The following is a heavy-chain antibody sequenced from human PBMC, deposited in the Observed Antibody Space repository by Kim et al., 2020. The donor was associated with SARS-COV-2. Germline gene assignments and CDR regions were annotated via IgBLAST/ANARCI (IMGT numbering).Heavy chain of an antibody. J-gene: IGHJ4*02. CDR3: ASAGGAYYDFWSGYYHPFDY. CDR2: INPNSGGT. Sequence: ASVKVSCKASGYTFTGYYMHWVRQAPGQGLEWMGWINPNSGGTNYAQKFQGRVTMTRDTSISTAYMELSRLRSDDTAVYYCASAGGAYYDFWSGYYHPFDYWGQGTLVTVSS. CDR1: GYTFTGYY. V-gene: IGHV1-2*02. D-gene: IGHD3-3*01.